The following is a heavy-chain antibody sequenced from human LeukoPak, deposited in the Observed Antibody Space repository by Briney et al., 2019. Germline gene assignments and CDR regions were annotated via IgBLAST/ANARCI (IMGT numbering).Heavy chain of an antibody. CDR1: GYTFTSYA. J-gene: IGHJ4*02. CDR3: ARAYDSGCNY. Sequence: GASVKISCKPSGYTFTSYAIHWVRQAPGQRLEWMGLINAANGNTRYSQTFQDRVTITRDTSASTAYMELSSLRSEDTAVYYCARAYDSGCNYWGQGTLVTVSS. D-gene: IGHD6-19*01. CDR2: INAANGNT. V-gene: IGHV1-3*01.